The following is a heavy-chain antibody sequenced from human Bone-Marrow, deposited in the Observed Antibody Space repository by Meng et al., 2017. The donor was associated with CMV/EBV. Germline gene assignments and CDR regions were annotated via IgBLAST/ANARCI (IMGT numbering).Heavy chain of an antibody. J-gene: IGHJ4*02. V-gene: IGHV3-11*01. Sequence: LSFAASGFTSSDYYMSGIRQAPGKGLEWVSYISSSGSTIKYADSVKGRFTISKDNTQNSLYLQMSSLRAEDTAVYYCARDSRGWDFDYWGQGTLVTVSS. CDR2: ISSSGSTI. CDR1: GFTSSDYY. CDR3: ARDSRGWDFDY. D-gene: IGHD2-2*01.